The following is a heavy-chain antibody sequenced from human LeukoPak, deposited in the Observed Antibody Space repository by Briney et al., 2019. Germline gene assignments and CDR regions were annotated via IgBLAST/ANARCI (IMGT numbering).Heavy chain of an antibody. D-gene: IGHD3-3*01. CDR2: ISGSGGST. CDR1: GFTFSSYA. V-gene: IGHV3-23*01. J-gene: IGHJ4*02. Sequence: GGSLRLSCAASGFTFSSYAMSWVRQAPRKGLEWVSAISGSGGSTYYADSVKGRFTISRDNSKNTLYLQMNSLRAEDTAVYYCATTIFGVVIPYYFDYWGQGTLVTVSS. CDR3: ATTIFGVVIPYYFDY.